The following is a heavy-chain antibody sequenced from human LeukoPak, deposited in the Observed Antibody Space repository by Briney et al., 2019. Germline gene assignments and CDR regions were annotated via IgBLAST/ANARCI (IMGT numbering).Heavy chain of an antibody. CDR3: AKDRDTSGWRCFDY. J-gene: IGHJ4*02. CDR2: INTDGSST. Sequence: GGSLRLSCVASGFTFSSYGMHWVRQAPGKGLLWVSRINTDGSSTNYADSVKGRFTISRDNAKNTLYLQMNSLRTEDTALFYCAKDRDTSGWRCFDYWGQGTLVTVSS. D-gene: IGHD6-19*01. V-gene: IGHV3-74*01. CDR1: GFTFSSYG.